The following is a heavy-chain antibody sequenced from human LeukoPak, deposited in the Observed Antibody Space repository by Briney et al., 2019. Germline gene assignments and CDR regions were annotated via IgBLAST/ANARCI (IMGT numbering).Heavy chain of an antibody. CDR1: GYTFTGYY. CDR3: ARARSRGGITIFGVVIYAYYYMDV. CDR2: MNPNSGNT. J-gene: IGHJ6*03. Sequence: ASVKVSCKASGYTFTGYYMHWVRQATGQGLEWMGWMNPNSGNTGYAQKFQGRVTMTRNTSISTAYMELSSLRSEDTAVYYCARARSRGGITIFGVVIYAYYYMDVWGKGTTVTVSS. V-gene: IGHV1-8*02. D-gene: IGHD3-3*01.